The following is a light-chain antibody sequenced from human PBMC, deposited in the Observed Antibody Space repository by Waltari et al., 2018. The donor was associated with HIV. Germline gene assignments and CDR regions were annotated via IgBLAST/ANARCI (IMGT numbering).Light chain of an antibody. CDR3: CSYAGSGTYV. CDR2: DVS. Sequence: QSALTQPASVSGSPGQSITTSCTGTSSDVGTYNHVSWYQLHPGKVPKLMIYDVSKRPSGVSNRFSGSKSGDTASLTISGLQAEDEADYYCCSYAGSGTYVFGTGTKVTVL. CDR1: SSDVGTYNH. V-gene: IGLV2-23*02. J-gene: IGLJ1*01.